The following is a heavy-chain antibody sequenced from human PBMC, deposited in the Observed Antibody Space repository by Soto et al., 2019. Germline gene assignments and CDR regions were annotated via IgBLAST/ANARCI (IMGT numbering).Heavy chain of an antibody. CDR3: ALICGGDCYDY. CDR2: INPNSGGT. CDR1: GYTFTGYY. V-gene: IGHV1-2*02. Sequence: ASVRVSCKXSGYTFTGYYMHWVRQAPGQGLEWMGWINPNSGGTNYAQKFQGRVTMTRDTSISTAYMELSRLRSDDTAVYYCALICGGDCYDYWGQGTLVTVSS. J-gene: IGHJ4*02. D-gene: IGHD2-21*02.